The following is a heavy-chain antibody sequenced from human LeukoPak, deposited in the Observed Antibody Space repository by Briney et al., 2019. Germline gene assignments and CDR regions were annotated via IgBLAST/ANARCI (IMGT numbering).Heavy chain of an antibody. CDR3: ARGLYLGATTGGGFDY. Sequence: GGSLRLSCAASGFTFSSYSMNWVRQAPGKGLEWVSSISSSSSYIYYADSVKGRFTISRDNAKNSLYLQMNGLRAEDTAVYYCARGLYLGATTGGGFDYWGQGTLVTVSS. CDR1: GFTFSSYS. V-gene: IGHV3-21*01. CDR2: ISSSSSYI. D-gene: IGHD1-26*01. J-gene: IGHJ4*02.